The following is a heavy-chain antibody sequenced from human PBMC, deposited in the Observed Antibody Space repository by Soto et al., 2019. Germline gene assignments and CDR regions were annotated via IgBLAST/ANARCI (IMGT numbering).Heavy chain of an antibody. V-gene: IGHV3-11*06. CDR3: TRDPGRRKVDY. CDR2: TSSTSDYT. CDR1: GFTFSDYY. Sequence: GGSLRLSCAASGFTFSDYYMTWIRQAPGKGLEWVSYTSSTSDYTGYADSVKGRFTISRDNAKNSVYLQMDSLTVEDTAVYYCTRDPGRRKVDYWGQGTLVTVSS. J-gene: IGHJ4*02.